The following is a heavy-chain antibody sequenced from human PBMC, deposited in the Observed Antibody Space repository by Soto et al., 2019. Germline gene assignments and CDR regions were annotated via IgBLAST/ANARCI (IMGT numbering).Heavy chain of an antibody. Sequence: QVQLVQSGAEEKKPGASVKVSCKASGYTFSSYAMHWVRQAPGQRHARMGWINSGNGNTKYSQKFQGRVTITRDTSASTAYMELSSLKSEDSAVYYCARVPGGSSSFVGYWGQGTLVTVSS. CDR2: INSGNGNT. D-gene: IGHD6-6*01. V-gene: IGHV1-3*05. J-gene: IGHJ4*02. CDR3: ARVPGGSSSFVGY. CDR1: GYTFSSYA.